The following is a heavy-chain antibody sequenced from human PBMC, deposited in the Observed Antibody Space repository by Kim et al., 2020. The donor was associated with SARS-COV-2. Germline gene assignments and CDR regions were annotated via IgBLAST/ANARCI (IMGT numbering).Heavy chain of an antibody. D-gene: IGHD3-10*01. V-gene: IGHV5-10-1*01. CDR1: GYSFTSYW. CDR2: IDPSDSYT. J-gene: IGHJ6*02. CDR3: ARRGFGVRGYYYGMDV. Sequence: GESLKISCKGSGYSFTSYWISWVRQMPGKGLEWMGRIDPSDSYTNYSPSFQGHVTIAADKSINTAYLQWSSLKASDTAMYYCARRGFGVRGYYYGMDVWGQGTTVTVSS.